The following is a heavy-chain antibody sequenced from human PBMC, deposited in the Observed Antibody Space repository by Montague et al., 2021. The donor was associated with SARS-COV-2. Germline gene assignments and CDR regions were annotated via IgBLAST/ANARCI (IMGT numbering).Heavy chain of an antibody. D-gene: IGHD3-3*01. J-gene: IGHJ4*02. CDR1: GGSISGGTYH. CDR2: TSPSGGT. Sequence: TLSLTCTVSGGSISGGTYHWSWIRQPAGKRLEWIGRTSPSGGTRYNPSLRGRVTISVDTSQNQFSLSLSSVTAAATAVYYCARADFWSGYLYFDYWGQGTLVTVSS. CDR3: ARADFWSGYLYFDY. V-gene: IGHV4-61*02.